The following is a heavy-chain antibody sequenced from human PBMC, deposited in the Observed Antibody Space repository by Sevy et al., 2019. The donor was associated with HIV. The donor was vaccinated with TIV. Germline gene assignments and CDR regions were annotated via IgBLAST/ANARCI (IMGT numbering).Heavy chain of an antibody. D-gene: IGHD4-17*01. J-gene: IGHJ4*02. Sequence: GGSQRLSCAVSGFTFTNAWMGWVRQAPGKGLEWVGRIRSNTDGGTTDYAGPLKGRFTISRDDSKNTLYLQMNILKSADTAVYYCTTDREYGDYKGGFDYWGQGTLVTVSS. CDR2: IRSNTDGGTT. V-gene: IGHV3-15*01. CDR3: TTDREYGDYKGGFDY. CDR1: GFTFTNAW.